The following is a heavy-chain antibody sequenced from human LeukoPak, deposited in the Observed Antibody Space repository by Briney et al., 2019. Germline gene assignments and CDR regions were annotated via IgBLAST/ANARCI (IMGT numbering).Heavy chain of an antibody. CDR3: ARADDYGDYYFDY. CDR2: IIPIFGTA. V-gene: IGHV1-69*13. Sequence: SVTVSCKASGGTFTSYAISWVRQAPGQGLEWMGGIIPIFGTANYAQKSQGRVTITADESTSTAYMELSSLRSEDTAVYYCARADDYGDYYFDYWGQGTLVTVSS. D-gene: IGHD4-17*01. CDR1: GGTFTSYA. J-gene: IGHJ4*02.